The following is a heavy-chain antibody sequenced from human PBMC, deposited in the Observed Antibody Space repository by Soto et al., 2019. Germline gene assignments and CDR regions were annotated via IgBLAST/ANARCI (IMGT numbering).Heavy chain of an antibody. D-gene: IGHD4-17*01. CDR3: ARAYGVPPYGMDV. CDR2: IIPILGIA. CDR1: GGTFSSYT. V-gene: IGHV1-69*02. J-gene: IGHJ6*02. Sequence: QVQLVQSGAEVKKPGSSVKVSCKASGGTFSSYTISWVRQAPGQGLEWMGRIIPILGIANYAQKFQGRVTITADKSTSTAYMELSSLRSDDTAVYYCARAYGVPPYGMDVWGQGTTVTVSS.